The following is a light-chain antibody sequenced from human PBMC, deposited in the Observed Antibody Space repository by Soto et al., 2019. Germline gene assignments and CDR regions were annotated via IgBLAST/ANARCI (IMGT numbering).Light chain of an antibody. Sequence: QSVLTQPPSLSGTPGQRVTISCSGSNFNVKNNYVYWYQQFAGTAPKLLIYSNNRRPSGVPGRFSGSKSGSSASLAISGLRPEYEADYYCASWDDSLSETVFGGGTQLTVL. CDR1: NFNVKNNY. V-gene: IGLV1-47*01. CDR3: ASWDDSLSETV. CDR2: SNN. J-gene: IGLJ7*01.